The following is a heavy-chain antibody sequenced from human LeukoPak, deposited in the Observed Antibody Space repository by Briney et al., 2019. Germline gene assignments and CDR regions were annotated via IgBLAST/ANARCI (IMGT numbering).Heavy chain of an antibody. CDR3: AKDIESSGSHWGVDY. D-gene: IGHD1-26*01. Sequence: GGSLRLSCAASGFTFSSYWMHWVRQAPGKGLVWVSRINTDGSSTSYADSVKGRFTISRDNAKNTLYLQMNSRRAEDTALYYCAKDIESSGSHWGVDYWGQGTLVTVSS. V-gene: IGHV3-74*01. J-gene: IGHJ4*02. CDR2: INTDGSST. CDR1: GFTFSSYW.